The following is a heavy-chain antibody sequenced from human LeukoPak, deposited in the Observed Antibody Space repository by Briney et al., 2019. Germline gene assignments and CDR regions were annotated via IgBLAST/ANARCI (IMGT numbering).Heavy chain of an antibody. D-gene: IGHD3-3*01. CDR1: GGSISSSYY. J-gene: IGHJ5*02. Sequence: PSETLSLTCAVSGGSISSSYYWGWIRQPPGQGLEWIGSIYYSGSTYYNPSLKSRVTISVDTSKNQFSLKLSSVTAADTAVYYCARKLRFIYDFTTMQRHNWFDPWGQGTLVTVSS. CDR2: IYYSGST. CDR3: ARKLRFIYDFTTMQRHNWFDP. V-gene: IGHV4-39*01.